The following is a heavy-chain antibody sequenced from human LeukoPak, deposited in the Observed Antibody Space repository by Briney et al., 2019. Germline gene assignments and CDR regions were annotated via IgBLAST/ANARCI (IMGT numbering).Heavy chain of an antibody. CDR3: ARGKVGQQLVAYPDY. Sequence: PSETLSLTCTVSGGSISSYYWSWIRQPPGKGLEWLGYIYYSGSTNYNPSLKSRVTISVDTSKNQFSLKLSSVTAADTAVYYCARGKVGQQLVAYPDYWGQGTLVTVSS. CDR2: IYYSGST. D-gene: IGHD6-13*01. CDR1: GGSISSYY. V-gene: IGHV4-59*01. J-gene: IGHJ4*02.